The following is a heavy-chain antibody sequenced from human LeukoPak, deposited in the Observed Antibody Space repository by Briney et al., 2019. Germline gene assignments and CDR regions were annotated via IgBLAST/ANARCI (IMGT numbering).Heavy chain of an antibody. J-gene: IGHJ5*02. CDR3: ATRRGWYPRAFDH. V-gene: IGHV3-7*01. Sequence: PGGSLSLSCAVSGFTLSRFWMSWVRQAPGKGLEWVATIKEDGSEKYYVDSVKGRFTISRDNAKSSLYLRMNSLRLEDTAVYCATRRGWYPRAFDHWGQGTLVTVSS. D-gene: IGHD6-19*01. CDR2: IKEDGSEK. CDR1: GFTLSRFW.